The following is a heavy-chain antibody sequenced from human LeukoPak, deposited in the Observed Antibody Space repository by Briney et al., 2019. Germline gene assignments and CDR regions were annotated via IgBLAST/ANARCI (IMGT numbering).Heavy chain of an antibody. J-gene: IGHJ5*02. CDR2: INPNSGGT. Sequence: ASVKVSCKASGYTFTSYDINWVRQATGQGLEWMGRINPNSGGTDYAQNFRGRVTLTRDTSISTAYMDLTRLRSDDTAVYYCASDQAGSVNSFDPWGQGTLVTVSS. V-gene: IGHV1-2*06. CDR3: ASDQAGSVNSFDP. CDR1: GYTFTSYD.